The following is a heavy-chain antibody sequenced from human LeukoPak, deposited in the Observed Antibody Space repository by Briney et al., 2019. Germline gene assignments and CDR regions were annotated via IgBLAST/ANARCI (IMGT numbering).Heavy chain of an antibody. V-gene: IGHV1-18*01. J-gene: IGHJ3*02. CDR2: ISAYNGNT. Sequence: ASVKVFCKASGYTFTSYGISWVRQAPGQGLEWMGWISAYNGNTNYAQKLQGRVTMTTDTSTSTAYMELRSLRSDDTAVYYCARSRHYGNAFDIWGQGTMVTVSS. CDR3: ARSRHYGNAFDI. D-gene: IGHD3-10*01. CDR1: GYTFTSYG.